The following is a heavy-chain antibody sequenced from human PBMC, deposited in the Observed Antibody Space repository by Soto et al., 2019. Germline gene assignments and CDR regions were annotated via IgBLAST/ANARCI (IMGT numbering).Heavy chain of an antibody. J-gene: IGHJ4*02. Sequence: HPGGSLRLSCAASGFTFSSYAMSWVRQAPGKGLEWVSAISGSGGSTYYADSVKGRFTISRDNSKNTLHLQMNSLRAEDTAVYYCAKSRPGGFDYLLAKSRPGGFDYWGQGTLVTVSS. CDR2: ISGSGGST. D-gene: IGHD3-9*01. CDR3: AKSRPGGFDYLLAKSRPGGFDY. V-gene: IGHV3-23*01. CDR1: GFTFSSYA.